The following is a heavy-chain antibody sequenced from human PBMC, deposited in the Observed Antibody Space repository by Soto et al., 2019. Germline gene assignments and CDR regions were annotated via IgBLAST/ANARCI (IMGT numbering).Heavy chain of an antibody. Sequence: QAPGQGLEWMGIINPSGGSTTYAQKFQGRVTMTRDTSTSTVYMELSSLRSEDTAVYYCARAQYHNAFDIWGQRTMVTVSS. J-gene: IGHJ3*02. CDR3: ARAQYHNAFDI. CDR2: INPSGGST. V-gene: IGHV1-46*01.